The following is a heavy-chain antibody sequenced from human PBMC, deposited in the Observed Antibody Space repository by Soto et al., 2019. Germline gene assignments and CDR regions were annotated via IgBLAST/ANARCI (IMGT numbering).Heavy chain of an antibody. CDR2: INHSGST. Sequence: SETLSLTCAVYGGSFSGYYGSWIRQPPGKGLEWIGEINHSGSTNYNPSLKSRVTISVDTSKNQFSLELSSLTAADTAVYYCALRVPTVPTGWLDPWGQGTLVTVSS. D-gene: IGHD4-4*01. V-gene: IGHV4-34*01. CDR1: GGSFSGYY. J-gene: IGHJ5*02. CDR3: ALRVPTVPTGWLDP.